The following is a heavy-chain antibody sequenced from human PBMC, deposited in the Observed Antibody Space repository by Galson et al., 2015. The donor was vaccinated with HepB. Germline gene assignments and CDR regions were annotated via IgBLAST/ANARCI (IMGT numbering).Heavy chain of an antibody. D-gene: IGHD4-17*01. V-gene: IGHV3-7*03. Sequence: SLRLSCAASGFTFRSPWMSWVRQAPGKGLECVANIKQDGGEKSLVASVKGRFTISRDTAKNSLYLQMNRLRAEDTAVYYCARGDYDNYYYYGLDVWGQGTTVTVSS. J-gene: IGHJ6*02. CDR1: GFTFRSPW. CDR3: ARGDYDNYYYYGLDV. CDR2: IKQDGGEK.